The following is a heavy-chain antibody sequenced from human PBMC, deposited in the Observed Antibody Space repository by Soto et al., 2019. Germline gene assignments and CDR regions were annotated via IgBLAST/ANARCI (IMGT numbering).Heavy chain of an antibody. V-gene: IGHV3-53*01. CDR2: IYSGGST. CDR3: ARGQQWLRDAFDI. D-gene: IGHD6-19*01. J-gene: IGHJ3*02. Sequence: GESLKISCAASGFTVSSNYMSWVRQAPGKGLEWVSVIYSGGSTYYADSVKGRFTISRDNSKNTLYLQMNSLRAEDTAVYYCARGQQWLRDAFDIWGQGTMVTVSS. CDR1: GFTVSSNY.